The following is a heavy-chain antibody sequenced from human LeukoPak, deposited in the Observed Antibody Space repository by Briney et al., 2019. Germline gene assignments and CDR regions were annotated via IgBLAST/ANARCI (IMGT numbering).Heavy chain of an antibody. CDR2: IIPILGIA. Sequence: ASVKVSCKSSGGTFTISAISWVRHAPGQGLEWMGRIIPILGIANYAQKFQGRVTITADKSTSTAYMELSSLRSEDTAVYYCARGRQNYDFWRGYFHNASDIWGQGTMVTVSS. CDR1: GGTFTISA. J-gene: IGHJ3*02. CDR3: ARGRQNYDFWRGYFHNASDI. D-gene: IGHD3-3*01. V-gene: IGHV1-69*04.